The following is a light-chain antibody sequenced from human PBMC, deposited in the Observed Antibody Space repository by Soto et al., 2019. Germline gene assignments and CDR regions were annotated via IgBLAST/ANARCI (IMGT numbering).Light chain of an antibody. CDR2: DAS. CDR1: QTISSR. CDR3: QQSFITPLF. J-gene: IGKJ3*01. V-gene: IGKV1-39*01. Sequence: DIQMTQSPSSLSASVGDRVTITCRASQTISSRLNWYQQKPGKAPQLLIYDASSLQSGVPPRFSGGGSGTEFTLTISSLQPEDFATYYCQQSFITPLFFGPGTRVD.